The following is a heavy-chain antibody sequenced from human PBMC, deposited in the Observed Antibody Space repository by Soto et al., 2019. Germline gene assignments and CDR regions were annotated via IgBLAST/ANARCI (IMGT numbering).Heavy chain of an antibody. J-gene: IGHJ6*02. Sequence: PGESLKISCKGSGYSFTSYWTSWVPRMPGNGLEWMGRIDPSDSYSNYSPSFQGHVTISADKSISTAYLQWSSLKASDTAMYYCASYSSGRFGMDVWGQGTKVTVYS. D-gene: IGHD2-15*01. CDR1: GYSFTSYW. CDR2: IDPSDSYS. V-gene: IGHV5-10-1*01. CDR3: ASYSSGRFGMDV.